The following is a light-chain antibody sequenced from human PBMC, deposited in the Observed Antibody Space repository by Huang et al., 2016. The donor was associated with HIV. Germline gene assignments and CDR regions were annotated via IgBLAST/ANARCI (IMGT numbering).Light chain of an antibody. V-gene: IGKV3-11*01. CDR1: QSVSSY. Sequence: EIVLTQSPATLSLSPGERATLSCRASQSVSSYLAWYQQKPGQAPRLLLYHASSRATGIPAVFRGSGSGTDFTLTISSLGPEDIAVYYCQHRSNWPRLTFGGGTKVEIK. J-gene: IGKJ4*01. CDR2: HAS. CDR3: QHRSNWPRLT.